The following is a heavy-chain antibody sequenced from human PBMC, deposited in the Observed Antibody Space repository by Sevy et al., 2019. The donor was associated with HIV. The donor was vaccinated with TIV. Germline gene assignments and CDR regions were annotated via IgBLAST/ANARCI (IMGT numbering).Heavy chain of an antibody. V-gene: IGHV3-48*01. Sequence: EGSLRLSCVGSGFTFREYSMNWVHQAPGKELEWVSYISGSSTTIEHADSVKGRFSISRDNADNSVFLQMNRLRVEDTAVYYCARTLAAAENWFDPWGQGTLVTVSS. J-gene: IGHJ5*02. D-gene: IGHD6-13*01. CDR1: GFTFREYS. CDR3: ARTLAAAENWFDP. CDR2: ISGSSTTI.